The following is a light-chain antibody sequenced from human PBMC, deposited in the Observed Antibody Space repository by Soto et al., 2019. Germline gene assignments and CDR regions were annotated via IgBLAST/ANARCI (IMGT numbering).Light chain of an antibody. CDR3: QTWGTGIRGVV. CDR2: LNSDGSH. J-gene: IGLJ2*01. V-gene: IGLV4-69*01. CDR1: SGHINYA. Sequence: QPVLTQSPSASASLGASVKLTCTLSSGHINYAIAWHQQQPEKGPRYLMKLNSDGSHSKGDGIPDRFSGSSSGAERYLTISSLQSEDEADYYCQTWGTGIRGVVFGGGTKLTVL.